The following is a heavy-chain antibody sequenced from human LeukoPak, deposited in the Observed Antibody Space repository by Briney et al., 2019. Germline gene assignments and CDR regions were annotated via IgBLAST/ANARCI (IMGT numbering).Heavy chain of an antibody. CDR2: IIPIFGTA. D-gene: IGHD2/OR15-2a*01. CDR1: GGTFSSYA. J-gene: IGHJ6*02. V-gene: IGHV1-69*13. CDR3: ARDMGPPFSLDV. Sequence: AASVKVSCKASGGTFSSYAISWVRQAPGQGLEWMGGIIPIFGTANYAQKFQGRVTITADESTSTAYMELSSLRSEDTAVYYCARDMGPPFSLDVWGQGTTVTVSS.